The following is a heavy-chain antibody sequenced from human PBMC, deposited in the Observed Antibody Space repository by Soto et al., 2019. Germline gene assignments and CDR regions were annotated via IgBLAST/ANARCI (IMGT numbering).Heavy chain of an antibody. CDR2: IYSGGST. J-gene: IGHJ6*02. V-gene: IGHV3-53*01. D-gene: IGHD2-2*01. Sequence: XGSLRLSFAASGFTFSSNYMSWVRQAPGKGLEWVSVIYSGGSTYYADSVKGRFTISRDNSKNTLYLQMNSLRAEDTAVYYCARAQLSYYYGMDVWGQGTTVTVSS. CDR1: GFTFSSNY. CDR3: ARAQLSYYYGMDV.